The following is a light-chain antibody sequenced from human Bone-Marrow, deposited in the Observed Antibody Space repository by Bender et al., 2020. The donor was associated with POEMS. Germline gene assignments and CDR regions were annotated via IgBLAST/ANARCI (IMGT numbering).Light chain of an antibody. V-gene: IGLV2-14*03. J-gene: IGLJ1*01. CDR3: SSYTSSRTFV. CDR1: SSDVGYFNY. Sequence: QSALTQPASVSGSPGQSITISCIGTSSDVGYFNYVSWYQQYPGKAPKVIIYDVRNRPSGVSNRFSGSKSGNTASLTISGLQAEDEADYYCSSYTSSRTFVFGTGTKVTVL. CDR2: DVR.